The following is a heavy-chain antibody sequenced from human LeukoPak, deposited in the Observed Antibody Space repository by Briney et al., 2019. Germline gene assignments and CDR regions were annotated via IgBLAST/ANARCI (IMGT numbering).Heavy chain of an antibody. D-gene: IGHD5-18*01. CDR1: GFTFSSYA. V-gene: IGHV3-23*01. J-gene: IGHJ6*02. CDR3: AKERGYSYGRYYYYYGMDV. Sequence: GGSLRLSCAASGFTFSSYAMSWVRQAPGKGLEWVSAISGSGGSTYYADSVKGRFTISRDNSKNTLYLQMNSLRAEDTAVYYCAKERGYSYGRYYYYYGMDVWGQGTTVTVSS. CDR2: ISGSGGST.